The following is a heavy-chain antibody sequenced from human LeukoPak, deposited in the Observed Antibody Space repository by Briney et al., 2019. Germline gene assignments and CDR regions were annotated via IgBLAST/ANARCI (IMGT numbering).Heavy chain of an antibody. CDR1: GDSVSSNSAA. CDR3: ARLYCYNTVCQVDY. D-gene: IGHD2/OR15-2a*01. CDR2: TYYRSKWYN. Sequence: SETLSLTCAISGDSVSSNSAAWNWIRQSPSRGLEWLGRTYYRSKWYNDYAVSVKSRITINPDTSKNHFSLQLNSLTPEDTAVYYCARLYCYNTVCQVDYWGQGTLVTVSS. J-gene: IGHJ4*02. V-gene: IGHV6-1*01.